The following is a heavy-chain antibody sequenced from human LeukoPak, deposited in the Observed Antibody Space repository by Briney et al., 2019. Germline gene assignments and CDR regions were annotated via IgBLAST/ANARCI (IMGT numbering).Heavy chain of an antibody. J-gene: IGHJ6*03. Sequence: SETLSLTCAVYGGSFSGYYWSWIRQPPGKGLEWIGEINHSGSTNYNPSLKSRVTISVDTSKNQFSLKLSSVTAADTAVYYCAGGKPAHNLAYYYYMDVWGKGTTVTVSS. CDR3: AGGKPAHNLAYYYYMDV. V-gene: IGHV4-34*01. CDR2: INHSGST. D-gene: IGHD2-2*01. CDR1: GGSFSGYY.